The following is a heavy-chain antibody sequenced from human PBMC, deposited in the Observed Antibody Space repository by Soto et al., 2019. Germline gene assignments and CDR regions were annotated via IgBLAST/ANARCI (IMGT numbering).Heavy chain of an antibody. CDR2: ISGSGGST. Sequence: GGSLRLSCAASGFTFSSYAMSWVRQAPGKGLEWVSAISGSGGSTYYADSVKGRFTIARDNSKNTRYLQMNSLRAEDTAEYYCATAPYYYGSGSYKYYYYYYMDVWGKGTTVTVSS. D-gene: IGHD3-10*01. CDR1: GFTFSSYA. J-gene: IGHJ6*03. CDR3: ATAPYYYGSGSYKYYYYYYMDV. V-gene: IGHV3-23*01.